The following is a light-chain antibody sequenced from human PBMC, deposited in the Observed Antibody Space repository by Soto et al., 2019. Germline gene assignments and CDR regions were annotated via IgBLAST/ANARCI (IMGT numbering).Light chain of an antibody. CDR1: SSNIGSNY. J-gene: IGLJ1*01. CDR3: AAWDDSLSAHV. Sequence: QSVLTQPPSASGTPGQRGTISCSGSSSNIGSNYVYWYQQLPGTAPKLLIYRNNQRPSGVPDRFSGSKSGTSASLAISGLRSEDEADYYCAAWDDSLSAHVFGTGTKVTVL. CDR2: RNN. V-gene: IGLV1-47*01.